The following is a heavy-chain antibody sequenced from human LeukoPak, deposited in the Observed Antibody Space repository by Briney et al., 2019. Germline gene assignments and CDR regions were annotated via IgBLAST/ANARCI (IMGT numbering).Heavy chain of an antibody. CDR1: GYRFTSYW. D-gene: IGHD3-16*01. Sequence: GESLKISCKGSGYRFTSYWIAWVRQKPGKGLELMGIISPANSETLYSPSFQGQVTTSADSSTAYLQWSSLKASDTAIYYCARRGGNWLDPWGQGTLVTVSS. CDR3: ARRGGNWLDP. V-gene: IGHV5-51*01. J-gene: IGHJ5*02. CDR2: ISPANSET.